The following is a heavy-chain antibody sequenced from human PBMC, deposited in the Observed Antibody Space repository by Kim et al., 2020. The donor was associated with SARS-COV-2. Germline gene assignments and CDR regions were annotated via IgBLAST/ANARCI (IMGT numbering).Heavy chain of an antibody. CDR1: GFSPSTSGMC. CDR3: ARERLYGSGSPGPNYYSYGMDV. D-gene: IGHD3-10*01. CDR2: IDWDDDK. J-gene: IGHJ6*02. Sequence: SGPTLVHLTPTLTLTCTFSGFSPSTSGMCVSWIRQPPGKAMEWLALIDWDDDKYYSTSLKTRLTISKDTSKNQVVLTMTNMDPVDTATYYCARERLYGSGSPGPNYYSYGMDVWGQGTTVTVSS. V-gene: IGHV2-70*01.